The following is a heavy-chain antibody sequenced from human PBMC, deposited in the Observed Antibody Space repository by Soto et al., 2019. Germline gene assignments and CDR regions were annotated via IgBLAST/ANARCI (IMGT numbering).Heavy chain of an antibody. J-gene: IGHJ4*02. CDR3: VRDYSFGFDY. CDR1: GFTFSSYS. Sequence: EVQLVESGGGLAQPGGSLRLSCAASGFTFSSYSVNWVRQAPGKGLEWVSNIWSARNINYADSVKGRFTVSRDNAKNSMSLQMNGLRDEYTVVYYCVRDYSFGFDYWGKGSLVTVSS. V-gene: IGHV3-48*02. D-gene: IGHD6-13*01. CDR2: IWSARNI.